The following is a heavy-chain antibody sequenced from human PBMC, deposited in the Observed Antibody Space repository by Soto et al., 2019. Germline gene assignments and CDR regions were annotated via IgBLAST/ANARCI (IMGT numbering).Heavy chain of an antibody. Sequence: SETLSLTCTVSGGSIRGHYWSWIRRPPGKGLEWIGYIHSSGSTRYSPSLQSRLTISVDTSKNQFSLNLNSVPAADTAVYYCAKLGSGYNYQFYYFIDVWGRGTTVTVSS. CDR2: IHSSGST. J-gene: IGHJ6*03. V-gene: IGHV4-59*08. CDR1: GGSIRGHY. D-gene: IGHD5-12*01. CDR3: AKLGSGYNYQFYYFIDV.